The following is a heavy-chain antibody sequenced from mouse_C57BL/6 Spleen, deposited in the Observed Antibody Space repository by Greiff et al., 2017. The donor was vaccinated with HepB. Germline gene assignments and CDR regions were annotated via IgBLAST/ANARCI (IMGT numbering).Heavy chain of an antibody. V-gene: IGHV1-54*01. J-gene: IGHJ4*01. CDR3: ARGARSYAMDY. Sequence: QVQLQQSGAELVRPGTSVKVSCKASGYAFTNYLIEWVKQRPGQGLEWIGVINPGSGGTNYNEKFKGKATLTADKSSSTAYMQLSSLTSEDSAVYFCARGARSYAMDYWGQGTSVTVSS. CDR2: INPGSGGT. CDR1: GYAFTNYL.